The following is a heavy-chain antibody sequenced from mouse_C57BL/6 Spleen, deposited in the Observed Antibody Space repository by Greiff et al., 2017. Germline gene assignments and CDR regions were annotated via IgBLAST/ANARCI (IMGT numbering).Heavy chain of an antibody. V-gene: IGHV1-69*01. Sequence: LQESGAELVMPGASVKLSCKASGYTFTSYWMHWVKQRPGQGLEWIGEIDPSDSYTNYNQKFKGKSTLTVDKSSSTAYMQLSSLTSEDSAVYYCARGGGNYEFAYWGQGTLVTVSA. J-gene: IGHJ3*01. CDR2: IDPSDSYT. CDR3: ARGGGNYEFAY. D-gene: IGHD2-1*01. CDR1: GYTFTSYW.